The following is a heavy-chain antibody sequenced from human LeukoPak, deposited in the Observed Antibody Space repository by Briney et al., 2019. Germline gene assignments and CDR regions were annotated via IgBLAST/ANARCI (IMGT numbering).Heavy chain of an antibody. CDR3: ARQRGYSYVY. CDR1: GFTFSSYE. CDR2: ISSSGSTI. V-gene: IGHV3-48*03. J-gene: IGHJ4*02. D-gene: IGHD5-18*01. Sequence: PGGSLTLSCAASGFTFSSYEMNWVRQAPGKGLEWVSYISSSGSTIYYADSVKGRFTISRDNAKNSLYLQMNSLRAEDTAVYYCARQRGYSYVYWGQGTLVTVSS.